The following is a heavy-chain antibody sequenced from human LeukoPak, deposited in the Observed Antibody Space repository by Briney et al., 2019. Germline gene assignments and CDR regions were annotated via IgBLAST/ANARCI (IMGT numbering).Heavy chain of an antibody. V-gene: IGHV1-2*02. J-gene: IGHJ4*02. Sequence: GASVKVSCKASGYTFTGYYMHWVRQAPGQGLEWMGWINPNSGGTNYAQKFQGRVTMTRDTSTSTVYMELSSLRSEDTAVYYCARDTAVVPAAIGYWGQGTLVTVSS. D-gene: IGHD2-2*02. CDR1: GYTFTGYY. CDR2: INPNSGGT. CDR3: ARDTAVVPAAIGY.